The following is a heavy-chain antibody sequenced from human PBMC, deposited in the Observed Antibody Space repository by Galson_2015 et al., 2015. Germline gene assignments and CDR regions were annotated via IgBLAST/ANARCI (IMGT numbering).Heavy chain of an antibody. CDR3: ARDTGNPHDYGDYAIPDY. CDR1: GFTFSSYG. Sequence: SLRLSCAASGFTFSSYGMHWVRQAPGKGLEWVAVISYDGSNKYYADSVKGRFTISRDNSKNTLYLQMNSLRAEDTAVYYCARDTGNPHDYGDYAIPDYWGQGTLVTVSS. D-gene: IGHD4-17*01. J-gene: IGHJ4*02. CDR2: ISYDGSNK. V-gene: IGHV3-30*03.